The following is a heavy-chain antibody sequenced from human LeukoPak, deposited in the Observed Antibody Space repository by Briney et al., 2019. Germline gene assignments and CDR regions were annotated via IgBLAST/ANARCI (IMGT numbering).Heavy chain of an antibody. D-gene: IGHD3-22*01. CDR2: IGSKGYGETT. J-gene: IGHJ4*02. CDR3: SRGRFYNDSSGYYLAYY. CDR1: GFTFGDYA. Sequence: PGGSLRLSCTTSGFTFGDYALRWFRQAPGKGLEWVSLIGSKGYGETTEYAASVKGRFSISRDDFKSIAYLQMNSLKTEDTAVYYCSRGRFYNDSSGYYLAYYWGQGTLVTVSS. V-gene: IGHV3-49*03.